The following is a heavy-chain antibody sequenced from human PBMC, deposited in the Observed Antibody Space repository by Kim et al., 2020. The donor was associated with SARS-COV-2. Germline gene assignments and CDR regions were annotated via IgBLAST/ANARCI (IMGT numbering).Heavy chain of an antibody. CDR2: INPNSGGT. J-gene: IGHJ5*02. Sequence: ASVKVSCKASGYTFTGYYMHWVRQAPGQGLEWMGWINPNSGGTNYAQKFQGRVTMTRDTSISTAYMELSRLRSDDTAVYYCARDFVGSGNWFDPWGQGTLVTVSS. CDR1: GYTFTGYY. CDR3: ARDFVGSGNWFDP. D-gene: IGHD2-21*01. V-gene: IGHV1-2*02.